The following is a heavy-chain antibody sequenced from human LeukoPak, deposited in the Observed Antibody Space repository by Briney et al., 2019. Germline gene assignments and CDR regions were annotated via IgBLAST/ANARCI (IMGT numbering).Heavy chain of an antibody. J-gene: IGHJ4*02. V-gene: IGHV3-7*01. CDR3: ARDESRHSSSWYRN. CDR1: GFTFSTYG. Sequence: GGSLRLSCAASGFTFSTYGMHWVRQAPGKGLEWVANIKQDESEKYYVDSVKGRFTISRDNAKNSLYLQMNSLRAEDTAVYYCARDESRHSSSWYRNWGQGTLVTVSS. D-gene: IGHD6-13*01. CDR2: IKQDESEK.